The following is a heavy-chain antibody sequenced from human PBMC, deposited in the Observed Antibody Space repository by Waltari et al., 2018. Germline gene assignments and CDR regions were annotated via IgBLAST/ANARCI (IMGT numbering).Heavy chain of an antibody. CDR2: IYYSGST. D-gene: IGHD2-2*01. CDR3: ARNVGYCSSTSCFNWYFDL. J-gene: IGHJ2*01. CDR1: GGSISSYY. Sequence: QVQLQESGPGLVKPSETLSLTCTVSGGSISSYYWSWIPQPPGRGLEWIGYIYYSGSTNYNPSLKSRVTISVDTSKNQFSLKLSSVTAADTAVYYCARNVGYCSSTSCFNWYFDLWGRGTLVTVSS. V-gene: IGHV4-59*01.